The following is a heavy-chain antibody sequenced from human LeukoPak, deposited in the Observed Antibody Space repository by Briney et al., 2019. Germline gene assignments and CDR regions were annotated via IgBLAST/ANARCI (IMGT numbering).Heavy chain of an antibody. J-gene: IGHJ3*01. CDR1: GFTFSTHW. D-gene: IGHD2-2*01. V-gene: IGHV3-7*01. Sequence: GGSLRLSCAASGFTFSTHWMSWVRQAPGKGLEWLAKITVDGSEKYYVDSVKGRFTISRDNSKNSLSLQMHSLRDEDTAVYYCVRDQGYCTSASCRGDAFDVWGQGSMVSVSS. CDR3: VRDQGYCTSASCRGDAFDV. CDR2: ITVDGSEK.